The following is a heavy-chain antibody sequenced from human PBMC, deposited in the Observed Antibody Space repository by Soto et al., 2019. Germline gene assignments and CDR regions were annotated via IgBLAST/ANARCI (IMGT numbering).Heavy chain of an antibody. CDR2: IIPILGIA. V-gene: IGHV1-69*02. D-gene: IGHD2-21*02. Sequence: QVQLVQSGAEVKKPGSSVKVSCKASGGTFSSYTISWVRQAPGQGLEWMGRIIPILGIANYAQKFQGRVTITADKSTSTDNMELSSLRSEDTAVYYCARDDGLAYCGGDCYSWGQGTLVTVSS. CDR3: ARDDGLAYCGGDCYS. CDR1: GGTFSSYT. J-gene: IGHJ4*02.